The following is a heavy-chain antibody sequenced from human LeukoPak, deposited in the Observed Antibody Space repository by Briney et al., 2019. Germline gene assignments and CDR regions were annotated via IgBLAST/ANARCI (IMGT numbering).Heavy chain of an antibody. CDR2: MNPNSGNT. J-gene: IGHJ4*02. Sequence: ASVKVSCTASGYTFTSYDINWVRQATGQGFEWMGWMNPNSGNTGYAQKFQGRVTMTRNTSIDTAYMELSSLRSEDTAVYYCARGPLKSSDASKSFDYWGQGTLVTVSS. CDR1: GYTFTSYD. V-gene: IGHV1-8*01. D-gene: IGHD5-24*01. CDR3: ARGPLKSSDASKSFDY.